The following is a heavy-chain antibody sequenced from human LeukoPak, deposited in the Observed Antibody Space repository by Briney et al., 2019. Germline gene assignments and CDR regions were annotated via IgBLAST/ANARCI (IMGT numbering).Heavy chain of an antibody. Sequence: GGSLRLSCAASGITFSSYAMSWVRQAPGKGLEWVSSISGISGSAYYADPVKGRFTISRDNSKNTLYLQMNSLRAEDTAVYSCARLATVTTFSPVVYWGQGTLVTVSS. J-gene: IGHJ4*02. CDR3: ARLATVTTFSPVVY. V-gene: IGHV3-23*01. CDR1: GITFSSYA. D-gene: IGHD4-17*01. CDR2: ISGISGSA.